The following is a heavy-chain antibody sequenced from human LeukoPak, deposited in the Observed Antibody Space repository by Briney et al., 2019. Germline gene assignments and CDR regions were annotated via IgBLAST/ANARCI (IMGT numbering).Heavy chain of an antibody. V-gene: IGHV1-69*04. CDR3: ARKSRYGGDLN. CDR2: IIPILGIA. D-gene: IGHD4-23*01. CDR1: GGTFSSYA. J-gene: IGHJ4*02. Sequence: SVKVSCKASGGTFSSYAISWVRQAPGQGLEWMGRIIPILGIANYAQKFQGRVTITADKSTSTAYMELSSLRSEDTAVYYCARKSRYGGDLNWGQGTLVTVSS.